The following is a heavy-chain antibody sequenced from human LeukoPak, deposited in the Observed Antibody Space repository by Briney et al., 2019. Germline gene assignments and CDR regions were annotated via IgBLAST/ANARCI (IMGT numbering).Heavy chain of an antibody. J-gene: IGHJ4*02. CDR2: ISYDGSNK. D-gene: IGHD6-19*01. Sequence: GGSLRLSCAASEFTFSSYAMQWVRQAPGKGLEWVAVISYDGSNKYYADSVKGRFTISRDNSKNTLYLQMNSLRAEDTAVYYCAKPLRQWLVQGYWGQGTLVTVSS. V-gene: IGHV3-30*18. CDR3: AKPLRQWLVQGY. CDR1: EFTFSSYA.